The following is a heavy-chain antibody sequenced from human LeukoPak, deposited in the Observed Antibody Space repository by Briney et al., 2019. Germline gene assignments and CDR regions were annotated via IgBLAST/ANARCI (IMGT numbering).Heavy chain of an antibody. D-gene: IGHD3-3*01. CDR3: ARDIYDFWSGYYDVTYNWFDR. CDR2: ISAYNGNT. V-gene: IGHV1-18*01. CDR1: GYTFTSYG. Sequence: ASVKVSCKASGYTFTSYGISWVRQAPGQGLEWMGWISAYNGNTNYAQKLQGRVTMTTDTSTSTAYMELRSLRSDDTAVYYCARDIYDFWSGYYDVTYNWFDRWGQGTLVTVSS. J-gene: IGHJ5*02.